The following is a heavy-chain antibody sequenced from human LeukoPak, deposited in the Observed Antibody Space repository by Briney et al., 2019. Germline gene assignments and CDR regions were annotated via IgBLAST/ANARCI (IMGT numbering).Heavy chain of an antibody. Sequence: GGSLRLSCAASGFTFSSYAMSWVRQAPGKGLEWVSAISGSGGSTYYADSVKGRFTISRDNFKNTLYLQMSSLRAEDTAVYYCAKAKPYSSSWYWDYWGQGTLVTVSS. D-gene: IGHD6-13*01. CDR3: AKAKPYSSSWYWDY. J-gene: IGHJ4*02. CDR2: ISGSGGST. CDR1: GFTFSSYA. V-gene: IGHV3-23*01.